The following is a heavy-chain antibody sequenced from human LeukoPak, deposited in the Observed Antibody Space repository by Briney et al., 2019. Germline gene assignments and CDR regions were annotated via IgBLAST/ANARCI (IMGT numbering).Heavy chain of an antibody. CDR2: ISSSGNTI. J-gene: IGHJ6*03. D-gene: IGHD1-26*01. Sequence: GGSLRLSCAASGFTFSDYYMSWIRQAPGKGLEWVSYISSSGNTIYYADSVKGRFTISRDNAKNSVYLQMNSLRVEDTAVYYCARDQIVGGYYYYYYMDVWGKGTTVTVSS. CDR3: ARDQIVGGYYYYYYMDV. V-gene: IGHV3-11*04. CDR1: GFTFSDYY.